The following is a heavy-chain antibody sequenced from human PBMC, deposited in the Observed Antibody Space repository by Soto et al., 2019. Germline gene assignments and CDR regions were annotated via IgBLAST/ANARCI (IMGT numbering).Heavy chain of an antibody. CDR3: ARQERVVAEGRWFDP. CDR1: GYSISRGYH. D-gene: IGHD2-15*01. Sequence: SETLSLTCTVSGYSISRGYHWAWIRQHPGTGLEGLGSVHNSGSTYYPPSLTSPLTISVDNSKTQYSLNLRSMTAADTAVYYCARQERVVAEGRWFDPSGQGTLVTLSS. CDR2: VHNSGST. J-gene: IGHJ5*02. V-gene: IGHV4-38-2*02.